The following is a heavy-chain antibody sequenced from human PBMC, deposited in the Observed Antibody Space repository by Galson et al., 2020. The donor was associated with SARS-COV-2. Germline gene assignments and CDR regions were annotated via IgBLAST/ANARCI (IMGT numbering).Heavy chain of an antibody. J-gene: IGHJ4*02. D-gene: IGHD6-6*01. CDR3: ASLPVPTQYSTSLGFDY. CDR2: IYYSGST. CDR1: GGSISNSYYF. V-gene: IGHV4-39*01. Sequence: ETSETLSLTCTVSGGSISNSYYFWGWIRQPPGKGLEWIGSIYYSGSTFYNPSLKSRLSISVGTSKNQFSLRLNSVTHADTAVYYCASLPVPTQYSTSLGFDYWGQGTLVTVSS.